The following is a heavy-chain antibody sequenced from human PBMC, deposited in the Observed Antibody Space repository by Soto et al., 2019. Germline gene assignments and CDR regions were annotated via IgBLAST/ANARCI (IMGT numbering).Heavy chain of an antibody. CDR2: IYYSGST. CDR3: ARDRGGNFDY. Sequence: SETLSLTCTVSGGSITNYYWSWIRQPPGKGLEWIGYIYYSGSTNYNPSLKSRVTISVDTSKNQFSLKLSSVTAADTAVYYCARDRGGNFDYWGQGTLVTVSS. J-gene: IGHJ4*02. CDR1: GGSITNYY. V-gene: IGHV4-59*01. D-gene: IGHD2-15*01.